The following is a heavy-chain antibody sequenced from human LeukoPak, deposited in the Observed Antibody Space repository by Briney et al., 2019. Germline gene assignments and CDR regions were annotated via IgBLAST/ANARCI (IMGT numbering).Heavy chain of an antibody. V-gene: IGHV3-7*01. CDR2: IKQDGSDK. Sequence: GGSLRLSCAASGFTFTKYWMTWVRQAPGKGLEWVGNIKQDGSDKNYMDSVKGRFTISRDNTKNSVYLQMSSLRAEDTAVYYCAKDVPAAYFDYWGQGTLVTVSS. CDR3: AKDVPAAYFDY. J-gene: IGHJ4*02. D-gene: IGHD2-2*01. CDR1: GFTFTKYW.